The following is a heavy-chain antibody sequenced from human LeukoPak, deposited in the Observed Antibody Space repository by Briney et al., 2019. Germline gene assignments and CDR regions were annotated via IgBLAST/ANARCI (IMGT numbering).Heavy chain of an antibody. Sequence: GGSLRLSCAASGFTFDDYGMSWVRQAPGKGLEWVSGINWNGGSTGYAGSVKGRFTISRDNAKNSLYLQMNSLRAEDTALYYCARDGANIVVVPAAIFPFYYMDVWGKGTTVTVSS. V-gene: IGHV3-20*04. CDR1: GFTFDDYG. D-gene: IGHD2-2*01. CDR2: INWNGGST. J-gene: IGHJ6*03. CDR3: ARDGANIVVVPAAIFPFYYMDV.